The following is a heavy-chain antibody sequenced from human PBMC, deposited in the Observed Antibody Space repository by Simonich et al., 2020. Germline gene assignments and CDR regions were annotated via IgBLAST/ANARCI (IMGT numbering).Heavy chain of an antibody. CDR3: ATAGQQSY. Sequence: EVQLVESGGGLVKPGGSLRLSCAASGFTFSSCSMNWVRQAPGKGVEWVSSIRSSSSYIYYADSVKGRFTISRDNAKNSLYLQMNSLRAEDTAVYYCATAGQQSYWGQGTLVTVSS. J-gene: IGHJ4*02. D-gene: IGHD6-13*01. CDR1: GFTFSSCS. V-gene: IGHV3-21*01. CDR2: IRSSSSYI.